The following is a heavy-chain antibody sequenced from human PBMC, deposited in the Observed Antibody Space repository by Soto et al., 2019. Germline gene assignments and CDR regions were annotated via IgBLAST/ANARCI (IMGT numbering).Heavy chain of an antibody. CDR1: GFTFSSYG. D-gene: IGHD3-10*01. J-gene: IGHJ4*02. CDR2: ISYDGSNK. Sequence: QVQLVESGGGVVQPGRSLRLSCAASGFTFSSYGMHWVRQAPGKGLEWVAVISYDGSNKYYADSVKGRFTISRDNSKNTLYLQMNSLRAEDTAVYYCAKDFSTMVRGVRYYFDYWGQGTLVTVSS. CDR3: AKDFSTMVRGVRYYFDY. V-gene: IGHV3-30*18.